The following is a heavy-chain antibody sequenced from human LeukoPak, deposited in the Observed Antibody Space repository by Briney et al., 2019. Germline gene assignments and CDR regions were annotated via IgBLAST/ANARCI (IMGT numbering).Heavy chain of an antibody. J-gene: IGHJ6*02. Sequence: GGSLRLSCAASGFTFSSYAMSWVRQAPGKGLEWVAVISYDGSNKYYADSVKGRFTISRDNSKNTLYLQMNSLRAEDTAVYYCAKEGGSARGYYYYGMDVWGQGTTVTVSS. CDR2: ISYDGSNK. V-gene: IGHV3-30*18. CDR1: GFTFSSYA. CDR3: AKEGGSARGYYYYGMDV. D-gene: IGHD3-16*01.